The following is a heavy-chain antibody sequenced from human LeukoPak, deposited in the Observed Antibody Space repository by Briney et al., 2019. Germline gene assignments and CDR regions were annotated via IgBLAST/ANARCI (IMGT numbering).Heavy chain of an antibody. J-gene: IGHJ2*01. CDR2: IYHSGST. V-gene: IGHV4-4*02. CDR1: GGSISSRNL. CDR3: ARVYYGRSYDYWYFDL. D-gene: IGHD3-10*01. Sequence: PSETLSLTCTVSGGSISSRNLWSWVRQPPGKGLEGIGEIYHSGSTNYNPSLKSRVTISVDTSKNQFSLKLSSVTAADTAVYFCARVYYGRSYDYWYFDLWGRGTLVTVSS.